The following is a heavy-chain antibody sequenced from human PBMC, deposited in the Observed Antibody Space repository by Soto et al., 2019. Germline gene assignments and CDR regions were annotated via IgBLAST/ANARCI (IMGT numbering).Heavy chain of an antibody. CDR1: GGTFSSYA. CDR3: SEPNKAETTSYYYYYGMDV. J-gene: IGHJ6*02. V-gene: IGHV1-69*01. D-gene: IGHD1-1*01. Sequence: QVQLVQSGAEVKKPGSSVKVSCKASGGTFSSYAISWVRQAPGPGLEWMGGIIPIFGTANYAQKFQGRVTVTSDESTSTAYIELSSLRSEDTAVYYCSEPNKAETTSYYYYYGMDVWGQATTLTVSS. CDR2: IIPIFGTA.